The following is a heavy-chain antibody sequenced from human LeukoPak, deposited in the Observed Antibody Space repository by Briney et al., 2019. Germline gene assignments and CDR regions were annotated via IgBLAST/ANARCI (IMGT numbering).Heavy chain of an antibody. V-gene: IGHV3-21*01. J-gene: IGHJ4*02. CDR3: ARDRSSGWDY. CDR2: ISSSSSYI. Sequence: GRSLRLSCAASGFTFDDYAMHWVRQAPGKGLEWVSSISSSSSYIYYADSVKGRFTISRDNAKNSLYLQMNSLRAEDTAVYYCARDRSSGWDYWGQGTLVTVSS. CDR1: GFTFDDYA. D-gene: IGHD6-19*01.